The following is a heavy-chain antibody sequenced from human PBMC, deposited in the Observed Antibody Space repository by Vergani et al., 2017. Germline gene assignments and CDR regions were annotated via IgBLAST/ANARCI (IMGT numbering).Heavy chain of an antibody. D-gene: IGHD3-22*01. J-gene: IGHJ4*02. CDR3: AGGRLYYYDSRGYFDY. V-gene: IGHV3-7*01. CDR2: IKQDGSEK. Sequence: EVQLVESGGGLVQPGGSLRLSCAASGFTFSSYLMTWVRQAPGKGLEWVANIKQDGSEKYYVDSVKGRFTISRDNAKNSLNLQMNSLRAEDTAVYYCAGGRLYYYDSRGYFDYWGQGTLVTVSS. CDR1: GFTFSSYL.